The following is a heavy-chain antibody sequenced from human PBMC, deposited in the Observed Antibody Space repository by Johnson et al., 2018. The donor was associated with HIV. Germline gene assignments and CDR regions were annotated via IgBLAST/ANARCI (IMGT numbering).Heavy chain of an antibody. V-gene: IGHV3-53*01. CDR3: ASWNIAARPVGAFDI. CDR1: GFTVSSNY. Sequence: VQLVESGGGLIQPGGSLRLSCAASGFTVSSNYMSWVRQAPGKGLEWVSVIYSGGSTYYADSVQGRFTISRDNSKNTLYLQMNSLRAEDTAVYYCASWNIAARPVGAFDIWGQGTMVTVSS. D-gene: IGHD6-6*01. CDR2: IYSGGST. J-gene: IGHJ3*02.